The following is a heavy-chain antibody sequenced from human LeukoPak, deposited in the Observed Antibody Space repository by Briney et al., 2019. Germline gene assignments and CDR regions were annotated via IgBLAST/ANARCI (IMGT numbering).Heavy chain of an antibody. CDR3: AKLIDSSGYSDNWFDP. D-gene: IGHD3-22*01. CDR2: IRYDGSNK. J-gene: IGHJ5*02. CDR1: GFTFSSYG. V-gene: IGHV3-30*02. Sequence: GGSLRLSCAASGFTFSSYGMHWVRQAPGKGLEWVAFIRYDGSNKYYADSVKGRFTISRDNSKNTLYLQMNSLRAEDTAVYYCAKLIDSSGYSDNWFDPWGQGTLVTVSS.